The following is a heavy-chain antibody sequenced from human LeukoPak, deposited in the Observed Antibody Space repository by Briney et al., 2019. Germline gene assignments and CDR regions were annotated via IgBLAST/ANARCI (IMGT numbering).Heavy chain of an antibody. CDR2: IRSSSSTI. V-gene: IGHV3-48*04. J-gene: IGHJ3*02. CDR1: GFTFSNYS. Sequence: PGGSLRLSCEASGFTFSNYSMNWVRQAPGKGLEWVSYIRSSSSTIYYADSVKGRFTISRDNAKNSLYLQMNSLRAEDTAVYYCARGPSDAFDIWGQGTMVTVSS. CDR3: ARGPSDAFDI.